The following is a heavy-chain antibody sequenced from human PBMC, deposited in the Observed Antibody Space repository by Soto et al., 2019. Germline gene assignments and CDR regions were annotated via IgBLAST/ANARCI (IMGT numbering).Heavy chain of an antibody. CDR2: ITGSGGST. CDR1: GFTFSSHA. Sequence: EVQLLESGGGLVQPGGSLRLSCAVSGFTFSSHAMSWVRQAPGKGLECVSSITGSGGSTYYADSVKGRFTISRDKSKNTLYLQMNSQRGEDTAVYYCAKDLQCSGWVSAQTFDYWGQGTQVTVSS. V-gene: IGHV3-23*01. D-gene: IGHD6-19*01. J-gene: IGHJ4*02. CDR3: AKDLQCSGWVSAQTFDY.